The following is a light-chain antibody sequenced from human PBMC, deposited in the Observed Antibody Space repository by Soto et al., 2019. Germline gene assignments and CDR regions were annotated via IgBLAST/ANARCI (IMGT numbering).Light chain of an antibody. Sequence: EIVLTQSPDTLSLSPGERATLSCRASQSVSTYLAWYQQKPGQAPRLLIYDASNRATGIPARFSGSGSGTDFTLTISSLEFEDSALYYCQQRSNWPSITFGQGTRLEIK. V-gene: IGKV3-11*01. CDR2: DAS. CDR1: QSVSTY. J-gene: IGKJ5*01. CDR3: QQRSNWPSIT.